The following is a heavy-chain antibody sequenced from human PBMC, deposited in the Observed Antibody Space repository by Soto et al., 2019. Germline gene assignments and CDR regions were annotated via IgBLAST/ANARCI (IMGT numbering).Heavy chain of an antibody. Sequence: QVQLVQSGAEVKKPGASVKVSCKASGYTFTSYGISWVRQAPGQGLEWMGWISAYNGNTNYAQKLQRRVTMTTDTSTSTAYMELRSLRSDDTAVYYCARESSGIAVANYYYYYMDVWGKGTTVTVSS. CDR1: GYTFTSYG. J-gene: IGHJ6*03. V-gene: IGHV1-18*01. CDR2: ISAYNGNT. D-gene: IGHD6-19*01. CDR3: ARESSGIAVANYYYYYMDV.